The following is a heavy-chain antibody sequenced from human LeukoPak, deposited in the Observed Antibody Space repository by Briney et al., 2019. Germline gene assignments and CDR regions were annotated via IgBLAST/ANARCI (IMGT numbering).Heavy chain of an antibody. Sequence: ASVEVSCKASGYTFTGYYMHWVRQAPGQGLEWMGWINPNSGGTNYAQKFQGRVTMTRDTSISTAYMELSRLRSDDTAVYYCARVSSIAASFDYWGQGTLVTVSS. CDR3: ARVSSIAASFDY. J-gene: IGHJ4*02. D-gene: IGHD6-6*01. CDR1: GYTFTGYY. V-gene: IGHV1-2*02. CDR2: INPNSGGT.